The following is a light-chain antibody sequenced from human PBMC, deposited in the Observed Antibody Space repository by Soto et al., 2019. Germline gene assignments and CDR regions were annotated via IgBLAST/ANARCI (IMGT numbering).Light chain of an antibody. J-gene: IGLJ2*01. V-gene: IGLV2-14*01. CDR2: DVS. CDR3: SSYTSSITVV. Sequence: QSALTQPASVSGSPGQSITISCSGTNSDIGAYKFVSWYQLHPGKAPKLIIYDVSNRPSGLSDRFSGSKSGNTASLTISGLQAEDEADYYRSSYTSSITVVFGGGTKVTVL. CDR1: NSDIGAYKF.